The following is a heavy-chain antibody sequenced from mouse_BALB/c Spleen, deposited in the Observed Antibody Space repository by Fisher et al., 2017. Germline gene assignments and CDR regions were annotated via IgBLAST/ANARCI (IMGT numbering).Heavy chain of an antibody. Sequence: KFKGKATMTVDKSSSTAYMELARLTSEDSAIYYCARGYDYAMDYWGQGTSVTVSS. D-gene: IGHD2-2*01. CDR3: ARGYDYAMDY. J-gene: IGHJ4*01. V-gene: IGHV1S137*01.